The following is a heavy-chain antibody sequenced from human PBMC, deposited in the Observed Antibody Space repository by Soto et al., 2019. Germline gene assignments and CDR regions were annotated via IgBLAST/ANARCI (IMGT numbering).Heavy chain of an antibody. CDR3: GRPVPYAMGPAFDI. CDR2: IIPIFGTA. J-gene: IGHJ3*02. Sequence: QVQLVQSGAEVKKPGSSVKVYCKATGGTFSSYAINWVRQAPGQGLEWMGGIIPIFGTANNSQKFQGRVRITADESTSTAYKELSILRTEDTAVYYCGRPVPYAMGPAFDIWGLGTMVTVSS. D-gene: IGHD2-2*01. CDR1: GGTFSSYA. V-gene: IGHV1-69*12.